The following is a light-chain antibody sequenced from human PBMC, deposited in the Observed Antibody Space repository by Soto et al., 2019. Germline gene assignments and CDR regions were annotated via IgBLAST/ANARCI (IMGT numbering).Light chain of an antibody. CDR1: SGHSSYI. J-gene: IGLJ1*01. V-gene: IGLV4-60*02. CDR2: LEGSGSY. Sequence: QSVLTQSSSASASLGSSVSLTCTLSSGHSSYIIAWHQQQPGKAPRYLMKLEGSGSYNKGSGVPDRFSGSSSGADRYLTISNLQFEDEADYYCKTWDSNTYVFGTGTQADRP. CDR3: KTWDSNTYV.